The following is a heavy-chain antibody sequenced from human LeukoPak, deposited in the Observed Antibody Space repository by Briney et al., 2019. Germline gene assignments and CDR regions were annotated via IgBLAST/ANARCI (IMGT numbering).Heavy chain of an antibody. V-gene: IGHV3-23*01. Sequence: GGSLRLSCAASGFSFNTYAMSWVRQAPGMGLEWVSAIRDNGATTDYADSVKGRFTISRDDSKNALYLQMNSLRAEDAAVYYCAKVNWNYDSTAYPPAYWGQGTLVTVSS. D-gene: IGHD3-22*01. CDR1: GFSFNTYA. CDR2: IRDNGATT. J-gene: IGHJ4*02. CDR3: AKVNWNYDSTAYPPAY.